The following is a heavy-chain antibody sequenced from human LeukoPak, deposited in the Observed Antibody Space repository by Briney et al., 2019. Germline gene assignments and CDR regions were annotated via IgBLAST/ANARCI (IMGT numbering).Heavy chain of an antibody. CDR3: ASTITVTTDY. V-gene: IGHV4-38-2*02. J-gene: IGHJ4*02. D-gene: IGHD4-17*01. CDR1: GYSISSGYY. CDR2: IYHSGSA. Sequence: SETLSLTCTVSGYSISSGYYWAWIRQPPGKGLEWIGSIYHSGSAYYNPSLKGRVTISVDTSKNQFSLKVSSVTAADTAVYYCASTITVTTDYWGQGTLVTVS.